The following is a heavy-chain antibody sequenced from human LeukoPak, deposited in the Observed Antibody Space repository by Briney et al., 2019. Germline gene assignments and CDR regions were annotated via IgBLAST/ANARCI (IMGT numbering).Heavy chain of an antibody. Sequence: PSETLSLTCAVYGGSFSGYYWSRIRQPPGKGLEWIGEINHSGSTNYNPSLKSRVTISVDTSKNQFSLKLSSVTAADTAVYYCARGVYCSSTSCYFLSWFDPWGQGTLVTVSS. D-gene: IGHD2-2*01. V-gene: IGHV4-34*01. CDR1: GGSFSGYY. CDR2: INHSGST. CDR3: ARGVYCSSTSCYFLSWFDP. J-gene: IGHJ5*02.